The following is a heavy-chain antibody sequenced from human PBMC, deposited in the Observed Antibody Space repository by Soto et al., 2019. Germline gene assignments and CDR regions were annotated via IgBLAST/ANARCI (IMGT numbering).Heavy chain of an antibody. J-gene: IGHJ4*02. CDR1: GGSVRSCSYY. Sequence: QVHLQESGPGLVKPSETLSLSCTVSGGSVRSCSYYFSCIRQPPGKALEFIGHIFHSGTTNYNPSLKSRVIISVDTPAHHFSLRLTSVTAADKAVDSCERCYITCPLDSWGQGYLVNVYS. CDR2: IFHSGTT. CDR3: ERCYITCPLDS. D-gene: IGHD1-20*01. V-gene: IGHV4-61*03.